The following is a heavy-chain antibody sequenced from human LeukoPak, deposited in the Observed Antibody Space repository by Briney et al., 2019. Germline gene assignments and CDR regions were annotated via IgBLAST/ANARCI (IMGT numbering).Heavy chain of an antibody. D-gene: IGHD6-19*01. V-gene: IGHV1-69*13. CDR1: GGTFSSYA. Sequence: SVKVSCNGSGGTFSSYAISWVRQAPGQGLEWMGGIIPIFGTANYAQKFQGRVTITADESTSTAYMELSSLRSEDTAVYYCARAVSSGWYYFDYWGQGTLVTVSS. CDR2: IIPIFGTA. J-gene: IGHJ4*02. CDR3: ARAVSSGWYYFDY.